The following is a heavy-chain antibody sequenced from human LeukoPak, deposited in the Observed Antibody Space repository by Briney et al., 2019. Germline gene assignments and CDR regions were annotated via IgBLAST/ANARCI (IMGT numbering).Heavy chain of an antibody. J-gene: IGHJ6*03. CDR2: IYYSGST. D-gene: IGHD3-10*01. Sequence: PSETLSLTCTVSGGSISRYYWSWIRQPPGKGLEWIGYIYYSGSTNYNPSLKSRVTISVDTSKTQFSLKLSSVTAADTAVYYCARDQVVRGVSYYYYYMDVRGKGTTVTVSS. CDR1: GGSISRYY. CDR3: ARDQVVRGVSYYYYYMDV. V-gene: IGHV4-59*01.